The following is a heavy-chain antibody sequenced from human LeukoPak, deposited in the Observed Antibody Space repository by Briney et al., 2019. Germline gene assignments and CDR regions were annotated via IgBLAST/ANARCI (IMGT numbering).Heavy chain of an antibody. CDR1: GGSISSSSYY. V-gene: IGHV4-61*01. CDR2: IYYSGST. Sequence: SETLSLTCTVSGGSISSSSYYWGWIRQPPGKGLEWIGYIYYSGSTNYNPSLKSRVTISVDTSKNQFSLKLSSVTAADTAVYYCARDSHRPYSSGWHYYMDVWGKGTTVTVSS. D-gene: IGHD6-19*01. CDR3: ARDSHRPYSSGWHYYMDV. J-gene: IGHJ6*03.